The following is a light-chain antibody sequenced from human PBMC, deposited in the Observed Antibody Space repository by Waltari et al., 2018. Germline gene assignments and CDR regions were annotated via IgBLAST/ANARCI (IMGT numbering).Light chain of an antibody. CDR3: QQYNNWPPVT. J-gene: IGKJ2*01. CDR1: QSVGNN. V-gene: IGKV3-15*01. Sequence: EIVMTQSPATLSVSPGERATLSCRASQSVGNNLAWYQQKRGQAPRLLIYGASTRTTGIPARFSGSGSGTEFTRTISSLQSEDFAVYFCQQYNNWPPVTFGQGTKLEIK. CDR2: GAS.